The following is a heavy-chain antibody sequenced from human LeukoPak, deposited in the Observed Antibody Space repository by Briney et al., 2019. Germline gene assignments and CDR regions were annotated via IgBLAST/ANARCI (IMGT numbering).Heavy chain of an antibody. V-gene: IGHV1-8*03. CDR3: ARFALNWFDP. CDR2: MNPKSGDT. Sequence: ASVKVSCKASGYTFTGYYMHWVRQAPGQGLEWMGWMNPKSGDTGYSQKFQGRVTITRNTSISTAYMELSSLRSEDTAVYYCARFALNWFDPWGQGTLVTVSS. J-gene: IGHJ5*02. CDR1: GYTFTGYY.